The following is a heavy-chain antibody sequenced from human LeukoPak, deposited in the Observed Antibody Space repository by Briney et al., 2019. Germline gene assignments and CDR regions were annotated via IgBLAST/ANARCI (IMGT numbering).Heavy chain of an antibody. D-gene: IGHD3-22*01. J-gene: IGHJ4*02. CDR2: INWNGGST. CDR3: ARDGRPYYYDSSGYLRSPHY. Sequence: PGGSLSLSCAASGFTFDDYGMSWVRQAPGKGLEWVSGINWNGGSTGYADSVKGRFTISRDNAKNSLYLQMNSLRAEDTALYYCARDGRPYYYDSSGYLRSPHYWGQGTLVTVSS. CDR1: GFTFDDYG. V-gene: IGHV3-20*04.